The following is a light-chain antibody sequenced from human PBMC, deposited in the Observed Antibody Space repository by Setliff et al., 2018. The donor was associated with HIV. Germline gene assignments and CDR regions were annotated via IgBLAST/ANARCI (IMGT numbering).Light chain of an antibody. J-gene: IGLJ1*01. Sequence: QSVLPQPASVSGSPGQSITISCTGTSSDIGRYNLVSWYQQYPGKAPKLMIYQATKRPSGVSNRFSGSKSGNTASLTISGLQAEDEADYYCCSNTGSNTYVFGSGTKGTVL. CDR1: SSDIGRYNL. CDR2: QAT. CDR3: CSNTGSNTYV. V-gene: IGLV2-23*01.